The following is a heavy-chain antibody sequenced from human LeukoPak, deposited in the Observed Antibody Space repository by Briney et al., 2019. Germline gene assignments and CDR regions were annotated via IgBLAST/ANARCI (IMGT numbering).Heavy chain of an antibody. J-gene: IGHJ4*02. V-gene: IGHV3-23*01. CDR3: AKYSHDSSGSYDY. D-gene: IGHD3-22*01. Sequence: SGGSLRLSCAASGFTFSSYGMSWVRQAPGKGLEWVSGISGSGSDGSTYYADSVKGRFTISRDNSKNTLYLQMNNLRAEDTAVYYCAKYSHDSSGSYDYWGQGTLVTVSS. CDR1: GFTFSSYG. CDR2: ISGSGSDGST.